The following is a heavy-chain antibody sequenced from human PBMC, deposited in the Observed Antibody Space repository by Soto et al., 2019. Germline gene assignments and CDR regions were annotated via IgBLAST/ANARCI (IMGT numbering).Heavy chain of an antibody. D-gene: IGHD3-10*01. J-gene: IGHJ6*02. CDR2: IYYSGSP. Sequence: SETLSLTCTVSGGSISSGGYYWSWIRQHPGKGLEWIGYIYYSGSPYYNPSLKSRVTISVDTSKNQFSLKLSSVTAADTAVYYCARRMVRGVTAQYYYYGMDVWGQGTTVTAP. CDR1: GGSISSGGYY. CDR3: ARRMVRGVTAQYYYYGMDV. V-gene: IGHV4-31*03.